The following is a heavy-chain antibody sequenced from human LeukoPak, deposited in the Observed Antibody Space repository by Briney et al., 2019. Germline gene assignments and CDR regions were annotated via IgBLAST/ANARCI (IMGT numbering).Heavy chain of an antibody. CDR1: GYAFTRHY. CDR3: ARGTQLEDY. CDR2: INPSGSST. Sequence: ASVKVSCKASGYAFTRHYMHWVRQAPGQGLEWMGLINPSGSSTIYAQKFQGRVTMTRDTSISTAYMELRSLRSDDTAVYYCARGTQLEDYWGQGTLVTVSS. D-gene: IGHD1-1*01. V-gene: IGHV1-46*01. J-gene: IGHJ4*02.